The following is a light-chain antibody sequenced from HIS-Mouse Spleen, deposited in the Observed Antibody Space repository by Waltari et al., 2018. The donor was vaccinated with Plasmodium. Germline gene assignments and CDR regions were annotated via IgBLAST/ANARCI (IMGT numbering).Light chain of an antibody. V-gene: IGLV2-23*01. J-gene: IGLJ3*02. CDR2: EGS. Sequence: QSALTQPASVSGSPGQSITISCTGTSSDVGSYNLVSWYQQHPGKAPNLMIYEGSKRPYVVSNRFSGSKSGNTASLTISGLQAEDEADYYCCSYAGSSTWVFGGGTKLTVL. CDR1: SSDVGSYNL. CDR3: CSYAGSSTWV.